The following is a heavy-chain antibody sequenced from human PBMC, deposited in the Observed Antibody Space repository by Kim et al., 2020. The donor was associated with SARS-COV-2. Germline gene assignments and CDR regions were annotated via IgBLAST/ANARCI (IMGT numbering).Heavy chain of an antibody. D-gene: IGHD6-13*01. CDR1: GFTFSSYW. J-gene: IGHJ4*02. CDR2: IKQDGSEK. V-gene: IGHV3-7*03. CDR3: ARDLAVHSSWDPYYFDY. Sequence: GGSLRLSCAASGFTFSSYWMSWVRQAPGKGLEWVANIKQDGSEKYYVDSVKGRFTISRDNAKNSLYLQMNSLRAEDTAVYYCARDLAVHSSWDPYYFDYWGQGTLVTVSS.